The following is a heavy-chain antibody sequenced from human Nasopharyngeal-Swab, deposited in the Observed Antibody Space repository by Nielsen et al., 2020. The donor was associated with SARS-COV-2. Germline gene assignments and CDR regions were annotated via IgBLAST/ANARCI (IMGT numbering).Heavy chain of an antibody. CDR2: INHSGST. D-gene: IGHD1-7*01. CDR3: ARVSITGTTRPAFDY. J-gene: IGHJ4*02. V-gene: IGHV4-34*01. Sequence: SETLSLTCAVYGGSFSGYYWSWIHQPPGKGLEWIGEINHSGSTNYNPSLKSRVTISVDTSKNQFSLKLSSVTAADTAVYYCARVSITGTTRPAFDYWGQGTLVTVS. CDR1: GGSFSGYY.